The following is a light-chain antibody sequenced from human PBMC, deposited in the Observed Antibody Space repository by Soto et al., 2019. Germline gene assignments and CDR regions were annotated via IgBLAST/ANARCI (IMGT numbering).Light chain of an antibody. CDR3: QQRSNWPPIT. CDR2: SAS. J-gene: IGKJ5*01. Sequence: EIVLTQSPGTLSLSPGERATLSCRASQSVSSSYLAWYQQKPGQAPRLLIYSASSRATGIPDRFSASGSGTDFTLTISSLEPEDFAVYYCQQRSNWPPITFGQGGRLEVK. CDR1: QSVSSSY. V-gene: IGKV3D-20*02.